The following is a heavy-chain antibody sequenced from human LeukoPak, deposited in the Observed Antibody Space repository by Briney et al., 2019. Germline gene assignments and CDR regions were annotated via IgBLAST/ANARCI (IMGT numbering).Heavy chain of an antibody. D-gene: IGHD3-22*01. J-gene: IGHJ5*02. V-gene: IGHV1-69*05. CDR1: GGTSSSYA. CDR3: ASNYDSSGYYNWFDP. Sequence: SVKVSCKASGGTSSSYAISWARQAPGQGLEWMGGIIPIFGTANYAQKFQGRVTITTDESTSTAYMELSSLRSEDTAVYYCASNYDSSGYYNWFDPWGQGTLVTVSS. CDR2: IIPIFGTA.